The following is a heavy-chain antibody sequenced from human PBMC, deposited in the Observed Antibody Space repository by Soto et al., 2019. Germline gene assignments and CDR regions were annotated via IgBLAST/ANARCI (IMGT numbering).Heavy chain of an antibody. CDR3: AQDRTAILAEVSWLES. D-gene: IGHD5-12*01. V-gene: IGHV3-30*18. CDR2: ISYDGSNK. J-gene: IGHJ5*02. CDR1: GFTFNSHG. Sequence: QVLLVESGGGVVQPGGSLTLSCVGSGFTFNSHGMHWVRQAPGKGLEWVAVISYDGSNKYYEESVKGRFTISRDNSRNTVELQLNSLRAEDTALYYCAQDRTAILAEVSWLESWGQGTLVTVSA.